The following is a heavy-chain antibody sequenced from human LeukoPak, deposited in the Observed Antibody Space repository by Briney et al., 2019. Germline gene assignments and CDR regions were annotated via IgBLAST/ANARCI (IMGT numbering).Heavy chain of an antibody. CDR1: GGSISSYY. D-gene: IGHD3-9*01. CDR2: IYYSGST. Sequence: PSETLSLTCTVSGGSISSYYWSWIRQPPGKGLEWIGYIYYSGSTNYNPSLKSRVTISVDTSKNQFSLKLSSVTAADTAVYYCASSYYDILTGYSPYYYYGMDVWGQGTTVTVSS. CDR3: ASSYYDILTGYSPYYYYGMDV. V-gene: IGHV4-59*01. J-gene: IGHJ6*02.